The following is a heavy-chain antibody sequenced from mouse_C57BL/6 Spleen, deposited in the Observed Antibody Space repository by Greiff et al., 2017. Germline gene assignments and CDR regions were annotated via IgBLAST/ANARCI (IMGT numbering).Heavy chain of an antibody. V-gene: IGHV1-80*01. CDR3: AREGTAQATGIDY. Sequence: QVQLKQSGAELVKPGASVKISCKASGYAFSSYWMNWVKQRPGKGLEWIGQIYPGDGDTNYNGKFKGKATLTADKSSSTAYMQLSSLTSEDSAVYFCAREGTAQATGIDYWGQGTTLTVSS. D-gene: IGHD3-2*02. CDR1: GYAFSSYW. J-gene: IGHJ2*01. CDR2: IYPGDGDT.